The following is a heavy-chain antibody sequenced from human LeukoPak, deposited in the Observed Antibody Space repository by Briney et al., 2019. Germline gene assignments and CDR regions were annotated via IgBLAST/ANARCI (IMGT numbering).Heavy chain of an antibody. V-gene: IGHV1-2*02. CDR3: ARGVLSGDYGRYFDY. D-gene: IGHD4-17*01. CDR2: TNPTSGGT. J-gene: IGHJ4*02. CDR1: GYTFTTYW. Sequence: ASVKVSCKASGYTFTTYWIHWVRQAPGQGLEWMGWTNPTSGGTNYAQKFQGRVTMTRDTSISTAYVELSRLTSGDTAVYYCARGVLSGDYGRYFDYWGQGALVTVSS.